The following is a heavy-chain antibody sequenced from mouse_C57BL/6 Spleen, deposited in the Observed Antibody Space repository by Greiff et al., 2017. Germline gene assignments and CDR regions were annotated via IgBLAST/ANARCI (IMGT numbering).Heavy chain of an antibody. CDR1: GYAFSSSW. V-gene: IGHV1-82*01. D-gene: IGHD2-4*01. CDR3: ARERDYDDGTSYYYAMDY. Sequence: QVQLQQSGPELVKPGASVKISCKASGYAFSSSWMNWVKQRPGKGLEWIGRIYPGDGDTNYNGKFKGKATLTADKSSSTAYMQLSSLTSEDSAVYFCARERDYDDGTSYYYAMDYWGQGTSVTVSS. CDR2: IYPGDGDT. J-gene: IGHJ4*01.